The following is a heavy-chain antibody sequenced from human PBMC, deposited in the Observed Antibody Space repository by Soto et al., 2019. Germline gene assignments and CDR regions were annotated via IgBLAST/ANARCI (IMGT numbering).Heavy chain of an antibody. CDR1: GYSISSGYY. CDR3: ARATHGAPGDFDY. J-gene: IGHJ4*02. D-gene: IGHD3-16*01. Sequence: SETLSLTCAVSGYSISSGYYWGWIRQPPGKGLEWIGSIYHSGSTYYNPSLKSRVTISVDTSKNQFSLKLSSVTAADTAVYYCARATHGAPGDFDYWGQGTLVTVS. CDR2: IYHSGST. V-gene: IGHV4-38-2*01.